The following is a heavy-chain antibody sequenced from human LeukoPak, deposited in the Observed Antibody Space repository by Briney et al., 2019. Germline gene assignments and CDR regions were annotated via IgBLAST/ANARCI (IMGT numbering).Heavy chain of an antibody. V-gene: IGHV7-4-1*02. CDR2: INTNTGNP. Sequence: ASVKVSCKASGYTFTSYAMNWVRQAPGQGLEWMGWINTNTGNPTYAQGFTGRFVFSLGTSVSTAYLQISSLKAEDTAVYYCARGLYDFWSGYSPLPDYWGQGTLVTVSS. CDR1: GYTFTSYA. J-gene: IGHJ4*02. CDR3: ARGLYDFWSGYSPLPDY. D-gene: IGHD3-3*01.